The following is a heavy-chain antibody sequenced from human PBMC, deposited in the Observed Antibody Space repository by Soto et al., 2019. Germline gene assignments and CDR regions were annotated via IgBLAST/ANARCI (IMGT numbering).Heavy chain of an antibody. CDR2: IIPVFGTT. J-gene: IGHJ4*02. D-gene: IGHD3-10*02. V-gene: IGHV1-69*01. CDR1: GGLFSSFA. CDR3: ARGGGPYVWFIEF. Sequence: QEQLVQSGPEVKSPGSSVKISCKDSGGLFSSFAISWVRQAPGQGLEWLGGIIPVFGTTNYEEKFQDRVTITADESTNTAYMELSSLRSGDKAMYYCARGGGPYVWFIEFWGQGTLVTVSS.